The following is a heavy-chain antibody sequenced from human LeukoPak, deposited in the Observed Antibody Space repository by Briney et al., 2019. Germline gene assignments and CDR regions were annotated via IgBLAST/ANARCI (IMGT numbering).Heavy chain of an antibody. D-gene: IGHD2-2*01. V-gene: IGHV3-43*02. Sequence: GGSLRLSCAASGFTFDDYGMHWARQAPGKGLEWVSLISGDGGSTYYADSVKGRFTISRDNSKNTLYLQMNSLRAEDTAVYYCAKSCSSTSCYVGYYYYYMEVWGKGTTVTVSS. J-gene: IGHJ6*03. CDR1: GFTFDDYG. CDR3: AKSCSSTSCYVGYYYYYMEV. CDR2: ISGDGGST.